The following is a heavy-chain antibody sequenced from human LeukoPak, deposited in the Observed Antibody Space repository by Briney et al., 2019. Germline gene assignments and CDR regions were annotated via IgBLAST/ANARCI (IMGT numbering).Heavy chain of an antibody. CDR2: ISYDGSNK. CDR1: GFTFSSYA. CDR3: ARDAGSGSYFDY. V-gene: IGHV3-30*04. J-gene: IGHJ4*02. D-gene: IGHD3-10*01. Sequence: PGGSLRLSCAASGFTFSSYAMHWVRQAPGKGLEGVAVISYDGSNKYYADSVKGRFTISSDNSKNTLYLQMNSLRADDTAVYYCARDAGSGSYFDYWGQGTLVTVSS.